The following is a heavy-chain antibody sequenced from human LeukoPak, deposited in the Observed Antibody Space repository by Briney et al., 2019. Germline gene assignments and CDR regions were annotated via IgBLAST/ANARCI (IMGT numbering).Heavy chain of an antibody. V-gene: IGHV3-23*01. D-gene: IGHD3-10*01. CDR2: ISGSGGST. Sequence: GGPLRLSCAASGFTFSSYAMSWVRQAPGKGLEWVSAISGSGGSTYYADSVKGRFTIPRDNSKNTLYLQMNSLRAEDTAVYYCAKVVTMVRGEFDYWGQGTLVTVSS. J-gene: IGHJ4*02. CDR3: AKVVTMVRGEFDY. CDR1: GFTFSSYA.